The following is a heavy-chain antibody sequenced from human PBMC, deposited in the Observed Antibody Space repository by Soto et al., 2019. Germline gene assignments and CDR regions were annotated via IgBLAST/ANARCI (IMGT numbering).Heavy chain of an antibody. CDR2: IIPLFATA. CDR1: GVTFSIHG. V-gene: IGHV1-69*01. J-gene: IGHJ3*01. Sequence: QVQLVQSGAEVKKPGSSVKVSCKASGVTFSIHGISWVRRAPGQGLEWMGEIIPLFATANYAQKFQGRITITADASTNIFYMELSSLRSEDTAIYYCARKYCSGGSCYIGLFAFDLWGQGTLVTVSS. D-gene: IGHD2-15*01. CDR3: ARKYCSGGSCYIGLFAFDL.